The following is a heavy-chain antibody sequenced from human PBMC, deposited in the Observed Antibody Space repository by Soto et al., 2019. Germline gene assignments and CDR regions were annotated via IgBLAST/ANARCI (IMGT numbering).Heavy chain of an antibody. CDR3: ARDTLHEATYYYYGMDV. CDR2: INPNSGGT. J-gene: IGHJ6*02. Sequence: QVQLVQSGAEVKKPGASVKVSCKASGYTFTGYYMHWVRQAPGQGLEWMGWINPNSGGTNYAQKFQGWVTMTRDTSISTAYMELSRLRSDDTAVYYCARDTLHEATYYYYGMDVWGQGTTVTVSS. V-gene: IGHV1-2*04. D-gene: IGHD5-12*01. CDR1: GYTFTGYY.